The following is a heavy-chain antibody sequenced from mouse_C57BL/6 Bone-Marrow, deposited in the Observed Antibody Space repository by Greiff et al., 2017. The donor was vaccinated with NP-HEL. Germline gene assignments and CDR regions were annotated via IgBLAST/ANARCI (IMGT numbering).Heavy chain of an antibody. CDR2: ISNKANGYTT. CDR1: GFTFTDYY. Sequence: EVLLVESGGGLVQPGGSLSLSCAASGFTFTDYYMSWVRQPPGKALEWLGFISNKANGYTTEYSSSVKGRFTISRDNSQSTLYLQMNALRAEDSAAYYCARASDDDYADDPWYAMDYWGQGTSVTVSS. CDR3: ARASDDDYADDPWYAMDY. V-gene: IGHV7-3*01. D-gene: IGHD2-13*01. J-gene: IGHJ4*01.